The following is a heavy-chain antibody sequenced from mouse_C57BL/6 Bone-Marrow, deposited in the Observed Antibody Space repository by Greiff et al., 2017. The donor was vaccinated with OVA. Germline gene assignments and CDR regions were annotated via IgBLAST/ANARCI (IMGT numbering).Heavy chain of an antibody. D-gene: IGHD1-1*01. J-gene: IGHJ1*03. CDR2: IDPSDSYT. CDR3: ARWSSYDWYFDV. V-gene: IGHV1-69*01. Sequence: QVQLKQPGAELVMPGASVKLSCKASGYTFTSYWMHWVKQRPGQGLEWIGEIDPSDSYTNYNQKFKGKSTLTVDKSSSTAYMQLSSLTSEDSAVYYCARWSSYDWYFDVWGTGTTVTVSS. CDR1: GYTFTSYW.